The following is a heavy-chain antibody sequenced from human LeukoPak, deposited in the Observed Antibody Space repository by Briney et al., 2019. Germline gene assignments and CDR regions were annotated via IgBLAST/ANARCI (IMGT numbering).Heavy chain of an antibody. V-gene: IGHV4-34*01. CDR2: INHFGRT. Sequence: SETLSLTCAGYGGSFSGYYWSWIRQPPGKGLDWIGEINHFGRTNYNPSLKSRVTISVDTSKNQFTLKLSSVTAADTAVYYCARDRKRTGPFDYWGQGTLVTVSS. J-gene: IGHJ4*02. CDR3: ARDRKRTGPFDY. CDR1: GGSFSGYY. D-gene: IGHD3/OR15-3a*01.